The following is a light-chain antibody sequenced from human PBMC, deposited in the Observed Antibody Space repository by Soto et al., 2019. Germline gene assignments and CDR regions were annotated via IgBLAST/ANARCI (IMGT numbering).Light chain of an antibody. Sequence: QLVLTQSPSTSASLGASVKLTCTLSSGHSRNAVAWHQQQPEKAPRFLLKVNSDGSLTRGDGIPRRFSASSSGAERYLTISSLQSEDEADYYCQTWGTGIRVFGGGTKLTVL. J-gene: IGLJ3*02. V-gene: IGLV4-69*01. CDR2: VNSDGSL. CDR3: QTWGTGIRV. CDR1: SGHSRNA.